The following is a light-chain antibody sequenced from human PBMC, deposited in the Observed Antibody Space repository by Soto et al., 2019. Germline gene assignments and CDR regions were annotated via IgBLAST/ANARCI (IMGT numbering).Light chain of an antibody. Sequence: QSVLTQPPSVSAAPGQKVTMSCSGSSSNIGKYYVSWHQQLPGTAPKLLIYENDKRPSGIPDRFSGSKSGTSATLGITGLQTGDEADYYCGTWDSSLTTFVFGTGNKVTVL. V-gene: IGLV1-51*02. CDR3: GTWDSSLTTFV. CDR2: END. CDR1: SSNIGKYY. J-gene: IGLJ1*01.